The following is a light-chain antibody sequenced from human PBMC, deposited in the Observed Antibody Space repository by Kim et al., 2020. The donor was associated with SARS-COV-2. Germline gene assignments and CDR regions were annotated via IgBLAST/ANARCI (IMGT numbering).Light chain of an antibody. V-gene: IGLV3-1*01. J-gene: IGLJ1*01. Sequence: VAPGQTASIPCSGDKLGDKYANWYQQKPGQSPLLVIYQDSKRPSGIPERFSGSNSGNTATLTISGTQAMDEADYYCQAWDSGRFVFGTGTKVTVL. CDR2: QDS. CDR3: QAWDSGRFV. CDR1: KLGDKY.